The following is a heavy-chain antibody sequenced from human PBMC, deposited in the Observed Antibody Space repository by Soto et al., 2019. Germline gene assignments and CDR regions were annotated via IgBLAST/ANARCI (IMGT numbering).Heavy chain of an antibody. D-gene: IGHD2-15*01. CDR1: GFTFSSYG. CDR2: IWYDGSNK. CDR3: AIEGTYCSGGSCYPHFDY. V-gene: IGHV3-33*01. J-gene: IGHJ4*02. Sequence: QMQLVESGGGVVQPGRSLRLSCAASGFTFSSYGMHWVRQAPGKGLEWVAVIWYDGSNKYYADSVKGRFTISRDNSKNTVYLQMNRVRAEDTAVYYCAIEGTYCSGGSCYPHFDYWGQGTLGTVSS.